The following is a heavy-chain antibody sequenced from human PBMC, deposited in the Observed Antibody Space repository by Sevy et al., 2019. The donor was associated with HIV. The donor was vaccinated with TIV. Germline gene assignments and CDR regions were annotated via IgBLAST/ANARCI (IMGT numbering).Heavy chain of an antibody. CDR2: MYSGGSP. Sequence: GGSLRLSCAASGFSISNNYTAWVRQAPGKGLEWVSVMYSGGSPYYADSVKGRFALSRDMSKNTVYLQMNSLRAEDTAVYYCARGYCGGGSYTAFDPWGQGTLVTVFS. V-gene: IGHV3-53*01. CDR3: ARGYCGGGSYTAFDP. CDR1: GFSISNNY. J-gene: IGHJ5*02. D-gene: IGHD2-21*01.